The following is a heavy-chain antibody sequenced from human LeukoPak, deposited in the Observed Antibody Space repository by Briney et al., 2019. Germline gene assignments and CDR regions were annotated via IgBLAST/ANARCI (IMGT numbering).Heavy chain of an antibody. CDR1: GFTFSSYW. V-gene: IGHV3-7*01. J-gene: IGHJ4*02. Sequence: PGGSLRLSCAASGFTFSSYWMTWVRQAPGKGMEWVANIKQDGSDKYYVGSVKGRVTISRDNAKNSLYLQMNSLRAEDTAVYYCARGIETPDYWGQGTLVTVSS. CDR2: IKQDGSDK. CDR3: ARGIETPDY.